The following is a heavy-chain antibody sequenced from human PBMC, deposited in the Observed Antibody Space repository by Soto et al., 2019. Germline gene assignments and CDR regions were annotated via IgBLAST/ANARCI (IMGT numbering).Heavy chain of an antibody. Sequence: QVQLVQSGAEVRKPGSSVRVSCKASGGTFRRYAISWVRQAPGQGLEWMGGIIPIFGITNYAQRFQGRLTIAADDSTSTAYMDLSSLTSEDAAVYFCAGGVADAYGDLTWFDPWGQGTLVIVSS. CDR2: IIPIFGIT. CDR3: AGGVADAYGDLTWFDP. J-gene: IGHJ5*02. V-gene: IGHV1-69*12. D-gene: IGHD4-17*01. CDR1: GGTFRRYA.